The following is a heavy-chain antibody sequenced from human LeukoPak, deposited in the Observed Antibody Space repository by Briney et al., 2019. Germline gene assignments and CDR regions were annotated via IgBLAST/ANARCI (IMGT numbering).Heavy chain of an antibody. J-gene: IGHJ4*02. D-gene: IGHD1-26*01. V-gene: IGHV3-21*01. CDR2: ISSSSSYM. CDR3: ARDGGIVGATNPYFAY. CDR1: GFTFSSYS. Sequence: GGSLRLSCAASGFTFSSYSMNWVRQAPGKGLEWVSSISSSSSYMYYADSVKGRFTVSRDNAKNSLYLQMNSLRAEDTAVYYCARDGGIVGATNPYFAYWGQGALVTVSS.